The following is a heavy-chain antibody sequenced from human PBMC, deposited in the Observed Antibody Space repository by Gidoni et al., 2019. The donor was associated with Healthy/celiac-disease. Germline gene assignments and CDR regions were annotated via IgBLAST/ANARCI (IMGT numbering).Heavy chain of an antibody. CDR2: ISYYGSNK. Sequence: QVQLVESGGGVVQPGRSLRLSCAASGFTFSSYAMHWVRQAPGKGLEWVAVISYYGSNKYYADSVKGRFTISRDNSKNTLYLQMNSLRAEDTAVYYCARSLLLMTVAGLGPSYFDYWGQGTLVTVSS. V-gene: IGHV3-30*04. D-gene: IGHD6-19*01. CDR1: GFTFSSYA. CDR3: ARSLLLMTVAGLGPSYFDY. J-gene: IGHJ4*02.